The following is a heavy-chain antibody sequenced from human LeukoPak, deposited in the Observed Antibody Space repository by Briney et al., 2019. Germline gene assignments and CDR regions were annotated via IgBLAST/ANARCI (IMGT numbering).Heavy chain of an antibody. V-gene: IGHV4-59*01. D-gene: IGHD2-2*01. J-gene: IGHJ6*04. CDR2: IYYSGST. CDR1: GGSISSYC. Sequence: SVTLSLTCTVSGGSISSYCWSWIRQPPGKGLEWIRHIYYSGSTKYNPSLKSRVTISVDTSKNQFSLELSSVTAADTAVYYCARVVPGALGYYYYGMDVWGKGTTVTVSS. CDR3: ARVVPGALGYYYYGMDV.